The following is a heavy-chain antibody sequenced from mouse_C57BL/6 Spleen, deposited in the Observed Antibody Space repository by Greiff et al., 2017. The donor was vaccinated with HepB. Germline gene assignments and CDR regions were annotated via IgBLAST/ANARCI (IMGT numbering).Heavy chain of an antibody. Sequence: VQLQQPGAELVKPGASVKMSCKASGYTFTSYWITWVKQRPGQGLEWIGDLYPGSGSTNYNEKFKRKATLTVDTSSSTAYMQLSSLTSEDSAVYYCAREDPYYGSSHYFDYWGQGTTLTVSS. CDR3: AREDPYYGSSHYFDY. J-gene: IGHJ2*01. CDR1: GYTFTSYW. D-gene: IGHD1-1*01. CDR2: LYPGSGST. V-gene: IGHV1-55*01.